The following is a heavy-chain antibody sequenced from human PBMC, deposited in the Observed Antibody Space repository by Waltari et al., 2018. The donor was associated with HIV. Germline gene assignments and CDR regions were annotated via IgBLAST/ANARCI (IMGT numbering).Heavy chain of an antibody. CDR3: ARVQTGVDTAMVNRYFDL. V-gene: IGHV4-39*01. J-gene: IGHJ2*01. CDR1: GGSISSSSYY. CDR2: IHYSGST. Sequence: QLQLQESGPGLVKPSETLSLTCTVSGGSISSSSYYWGWIRQPPGQGLEWIGSIHYSGSTYYNPSLKSRVTISVDTSKNQFSLKLSSVTAADTAVYYCARVQTGVDTAMVNRYFDLWGRGTLVTVSS. D-gene: IGHD5-18*01.